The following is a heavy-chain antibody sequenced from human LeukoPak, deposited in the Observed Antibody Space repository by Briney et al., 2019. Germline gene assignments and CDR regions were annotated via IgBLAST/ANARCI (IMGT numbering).Heavy chain of an antibody. J-gene: IGHJ4*02. D-gene: IGHD6-13*01. CDR3: ARRTYSSTWYFDY. Sequence: SETLSLTCAVYGGSFSGYYWSWIRQPPGKGLEWIGEINDSGSTNYNPSLKSRVTISVDTSKNQFSLKLNSVTAADTAVHYCARRTYSSTWYFDYWGQGTLVTVSS. V-gene: IGHV4-34*01. CDR1: GGSFSGYY. CDR2: INDSGST.